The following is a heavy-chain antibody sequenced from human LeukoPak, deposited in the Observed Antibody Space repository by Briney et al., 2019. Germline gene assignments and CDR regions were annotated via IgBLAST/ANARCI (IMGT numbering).Heavy chain of an antibody. V-gene: IGHV4-61*02. Sequence: SETLSLTCTVSGGSFSSRPYYWSWIRQPAGKGLEWIGRIYTSGDTDYNPSLKSRVSISVDTSKNQFSLKLSSLTASDTAVYYCARVGPYIEVDPWGQGTLVIVSS. J-gene: IGHJ5*02. CDR3: ARVGPYIEVDP. CDR1: GGSFSSRPYY. CDR2: IYTSGDT. D-gene: IGHD5-12*01.